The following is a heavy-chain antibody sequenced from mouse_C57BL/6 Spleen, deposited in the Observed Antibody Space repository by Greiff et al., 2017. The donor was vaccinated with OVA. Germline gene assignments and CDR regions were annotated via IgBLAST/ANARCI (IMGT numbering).Heavy chain of an antibody. CDR3: AREYQTGTMGFDY. V-gene: IGHV1-15*01. J-gene: IGHJ2*01. CDR1: GYTFTDYE. D-gene: IGHD4-1*01. CDR2: IDPETGGT. Sequence: QVQLKQSGAELVRPGASVTLSCKASGYTFTDYEMHWVKQTPVHGLEWIGAIDPETGGTAYNQKFKGKAILTADKSSSTAYMELRSLTSEDSAVYYCAREYQTGTMGFDYWGQGTTLTVSS.